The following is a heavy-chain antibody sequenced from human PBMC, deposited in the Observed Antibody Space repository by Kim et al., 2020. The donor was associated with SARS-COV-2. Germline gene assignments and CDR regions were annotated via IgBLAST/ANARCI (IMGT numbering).Heavy chain of an antibody. CDR3: AKAMGLGVGLPCSFDY. Sequence: SLKGRFTISRDNAKNSLYLQMNSLRAEDTALYLCAKAMGLGVGLPCSFDYWGQGTLVTVSS. J-gene: IGHJ4*02. D-gene: IGHD3-3*01. V-gene: IGHV3-9*01.